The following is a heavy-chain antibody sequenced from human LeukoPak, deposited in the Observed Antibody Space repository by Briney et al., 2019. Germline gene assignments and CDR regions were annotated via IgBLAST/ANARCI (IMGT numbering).Heavy chain of an antibody. CDR1: GGSISSYY. Sequence: SSETLSLTCTVSGGSISSYYWSWIRQPPGKGLEWIGYIYYSGSTNYNPSLKSRVTISVDTSKNQFSLKLSSVTAADTAVYYCAREHIAAAGTIDYWGQGTLVTVSS. CDR3: AREHIAAAGTIDY. J-gene: IGHJ4*02. D-gene: IGHD6-13*01. CDR2: IYYSGST. V-gene: IGHV4-59*01.